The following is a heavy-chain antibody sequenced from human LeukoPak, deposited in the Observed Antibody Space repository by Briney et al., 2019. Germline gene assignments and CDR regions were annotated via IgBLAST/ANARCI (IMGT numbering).Heavy chain of an antibody. Sequence: ASVKVSCKVSGYTFTGYYMHWVRQAPGQGLEWMRRINPNSGGTNYAQKFQGRVTMTRDTSISTAYMELSRLRSDDTAVYYCARDHTGYSSGWYDYWGQGTLVTVSS. D-gene: IGHD6-19*01. CDR2: INPNSGGT. CDR3: ARDHTGYSSGWYDY. V-gene: IGHV1-2*06. J-gene: IGHJ4*02. CDR1: GYTFTGYY.